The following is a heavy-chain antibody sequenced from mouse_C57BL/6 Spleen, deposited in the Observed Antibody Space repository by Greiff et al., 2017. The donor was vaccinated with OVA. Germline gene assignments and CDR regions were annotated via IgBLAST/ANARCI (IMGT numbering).Heavy chain of an antibody. D-gene: IGHD1-1*01. J-gene: IGHJ2*01. CDR3: ARSNYYGSSYYFDY. CDR2: IYPGDGDT. V-gene: IGHV1-80*01. CDR1: GYAFSSYW. Sequence: VQLKESGAELVKPGASVKISCKASGYAFSSYWMNWVKQRPGKGLEWIGQIYPGDGDTNYNGKFKGKATLTADKSSSTAYMQLSSLTSEDSAVYFCARSNYYGSSYYFDYWGQGTTLTVSS.